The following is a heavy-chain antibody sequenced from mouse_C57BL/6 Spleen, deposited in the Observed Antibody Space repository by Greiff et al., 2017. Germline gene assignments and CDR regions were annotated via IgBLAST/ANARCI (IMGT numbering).Heavy chain of an antibody. J-gene: IGHJ3*01. V-gene: IGHV1-54*01. CDR2: INPGSGGT. CDR1: GYAFTNYL. Sequence: VQVVESGAELVRPGTSVKVSCKASGYAFTNYLIEWVKQRPGQGLEWIGVINPGSGGTNYTEKFKGKATLTADKSSSTSYMQLSSLTSEDSAVYFCARRNWDGGFAYWGQGTLVTVSA. CDR3: ARRNWDGGFAY. D-gene: IGHD4-1*01.